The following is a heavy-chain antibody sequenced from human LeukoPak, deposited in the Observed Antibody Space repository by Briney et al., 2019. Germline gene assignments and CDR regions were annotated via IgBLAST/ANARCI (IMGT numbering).Heavy chain of an antibody. D-gene: IGHD6-25*01. CDR2: IYPRDSDT. V-gene: IGHV5-51*01. Sequence: PGESLKISCKGSGYKFTNYWIAWVRQMPGQGLEWLGIIYPRDSDTRYSPSFQGQVTISVDTSIDTAYLQWSSVRASDTAMYYCARLLAAPYYINYWGQGTLVTVSS. J-gene: IGHJ4*02. CDR3: ARLLAAPYYINY. CDR1: GYKFTNYW.